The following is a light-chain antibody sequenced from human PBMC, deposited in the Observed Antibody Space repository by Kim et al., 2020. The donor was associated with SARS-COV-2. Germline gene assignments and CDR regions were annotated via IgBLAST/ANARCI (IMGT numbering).Light chain of an antibody. CDR1: SSAVGDYRF. V-gene: IGLV2-14*03. CDR3: SSYTIISTWV. J-gene: IGLJ3*02. Sequence: SIPIPCAGTSSAVGDYRFVSWYQHHPGKAPKLIIYDVNKRPSGVSDRFSGSKSADAASLTISGLQVEDEADYYCSSYTIISTWVFGGGTQLTVL. CDR2: DVN.